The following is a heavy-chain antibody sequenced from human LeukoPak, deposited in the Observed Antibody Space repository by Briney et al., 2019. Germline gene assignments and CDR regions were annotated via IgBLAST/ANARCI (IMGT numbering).Heavy chain of an antibody. V-gene: IGHV3-7*02. J-gene: IGHJ4*02. Sequence: GGSLRLSCAASGFTFSNYWMSWVRQAPGKGLEWVATIKQDGSDKYYVDSVKGRFTISRDNAKNSLYLQMNSLRAEDTAVYYCARSTTCDYWGQGTLVTASS. CDR1: GFTFSNYW. D-gene: IGHD2-2*01. CDR3: ARSTTCDY. CDR2: IKQDGSDK.